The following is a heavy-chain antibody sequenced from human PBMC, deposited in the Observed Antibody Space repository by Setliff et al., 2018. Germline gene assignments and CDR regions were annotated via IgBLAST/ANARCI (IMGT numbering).Heavy chain of an antibody. CDR1: GYTFTSYA. V-gene: IGHV1-3*01. CDR3: ARDTASSGYDTYYYYYYGMDV. J-gene: IGHJ6*01. D-gene: IGHD5-12*01. CDR2: INAGNGNT. Sequence: ASVKVSCKASGYTFTSYAMHWVRQAPGQRLEWMGWINAGNGNTKYSQKFQGRVTITRDTSASTAYMELSSLRSEDTAVYYCARDTASSGYDTYYYYYYGMDVWG.